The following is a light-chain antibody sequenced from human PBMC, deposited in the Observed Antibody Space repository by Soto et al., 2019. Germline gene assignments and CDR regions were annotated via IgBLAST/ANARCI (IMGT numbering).Light chain of an antibody. J-gene: IGLJ1*01. V-gene: IGLV1-40*01. CDR2: SNN. CDR1: SSNIGAGYD. Sequence: QAVVTQPPSVSGAPGQTITISCTGSSSNIGAGYDVHWYQQLPGRAPKLLIYSNNQRPSGVPDRFSGSKSGTSASLAISGLQSGDEADYYCAAWDDSLNGYVFGTGTKLTVL. CDR3: AAWDDSLNGYV.